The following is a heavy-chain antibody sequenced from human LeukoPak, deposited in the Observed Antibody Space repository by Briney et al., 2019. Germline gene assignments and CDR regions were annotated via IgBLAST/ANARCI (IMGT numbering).Heavy chain of an antibody. Sequence: SSETLSLTCTVSGGSISSSSNYWGWIRQPPGKGPEWIGSNYYSASTYYNPSLKSRVTISLDTSKNQFSLKLSSVTAADTAVYYCAKGTVLKYYPLTYDAFDIWGQGTMVTVFS. V-gene: IGHV4-39*07. CDR2: NYYSAST. D-gene: IGHD1-26*01. CDR1: GGSISSSSNY. CDR3: AKGTVLKYYPLTYDAFDI. J-gene: IGHJ3*02.